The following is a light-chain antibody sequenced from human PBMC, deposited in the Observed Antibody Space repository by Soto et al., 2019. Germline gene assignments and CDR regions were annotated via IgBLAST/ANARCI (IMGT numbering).Light chain of an antibody. CDR2: EVS. CDR1: SSNVGSYNL. J-gene: IGLJ1*01. V-gene: IGLV2-23*02. CDR3: CSYAGSYTYV. Sequence: QSALTQPPSASGSLGQSVTISCTGTSSNVGSYNLVSWYQQHPGKAPKLMIYEVSKRPSGVSNRFSGSKSGNTASLTISGLQAEDEADYHCCSYAGSYTYVFGPGTKVTVL.